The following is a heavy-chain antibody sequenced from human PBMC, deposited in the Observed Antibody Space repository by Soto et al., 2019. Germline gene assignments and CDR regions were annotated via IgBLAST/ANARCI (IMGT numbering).Heavy chain of an antibody. D-gene: IGHD3-22*01. V-gene: IGHV5-51*01. J-gene: IGHJ3*02. CDR1: GYSFTSYW. CDR3: ARPDGDDSSGSHDAFHI. Sequence: GESLKISYKGSGYSFTSYWIGWVRQMPGKGLGWMGIIYPGDSDTRYSPSFQGQVTISADKSISTAYLQWSSLKASDTAMYYCARPDGDDSSGSHDAFHIGWQGTMVT. CDR2: IYPGDSDT.